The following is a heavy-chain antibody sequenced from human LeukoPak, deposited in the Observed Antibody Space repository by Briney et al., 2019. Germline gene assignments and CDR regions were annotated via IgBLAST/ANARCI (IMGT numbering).Heavy chain of an antibody. D-gene: IGHD3-3*01. J-gene: IGHJ4*02. CDR1: GYTFTSYG. CDR3: ARRDFGVVNEFDY. V-gene: IGHV7-4-1*02. CDR2: INTNTGNP. Sequence: GASVKVSCKASGYTFTSYGISWVRQAPGQGLEWMGWINTNTGNPTYAQGFTGRFVFSLDTSVSTAYLQISSLKAEDTAVYYCARRDFGVVNEFDYWGQGTLVTVSS.